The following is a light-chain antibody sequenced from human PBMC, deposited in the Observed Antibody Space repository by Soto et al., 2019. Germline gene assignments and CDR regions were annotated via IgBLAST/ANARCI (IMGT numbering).Light chain of an antibody. V-gene: IGKV2-28*01. Sequence: DIVMTQSPLFLPVTPGEPASISCRSNQSLLHGNGYNYLDWYLQKPGQPPQLLIYLGSNRASGVPDRFSGSGSGTDFTLKISRVEAEDVGFYYCMQALQTASFGPGTKVDIK. CDR2: LGS. CDR1: QSLLHGNGYNY. CDR3: MQALQTAS. J-gene: IGKJ3*01.